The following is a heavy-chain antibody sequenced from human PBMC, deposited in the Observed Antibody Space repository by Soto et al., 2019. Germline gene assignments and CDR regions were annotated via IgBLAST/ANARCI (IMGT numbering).Heavy chain of an antibody. D-gene: IGHD3-3*01. Sequence: SETLSLTCTVSGGSISSGGYYWSWIRQHPGKGLEWIGYVYYSGSTYYNPSLKSRVTISVDTSKNQFSLKLSSVTAADTAVYYCARGPAVRTIFGALDIWGQGTMVTVSS. V-gene: IGHV4-31*03. J-gene: IGHJ3*02. CDR1: GGSISSGGYY. CDR3: ARGPAVRTIFGALDI. CDR2: VYYSGST.